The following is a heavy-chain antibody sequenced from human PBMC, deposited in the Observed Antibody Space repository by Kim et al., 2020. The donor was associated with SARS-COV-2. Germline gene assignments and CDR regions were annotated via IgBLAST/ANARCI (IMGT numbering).Heavy chain of an antibody. CDR3: ARERAAGIDHYYGMDV. V-gene: IGHV4-34*04. Sequence: SLKSRATILVDTAKNQFSLKLRSVTAADTAVYYCARERAAGIDHYYGMDVWGQGTTVTVSS. D-gene: IGHD6-13*01. J-gene: IGHJ6*02.